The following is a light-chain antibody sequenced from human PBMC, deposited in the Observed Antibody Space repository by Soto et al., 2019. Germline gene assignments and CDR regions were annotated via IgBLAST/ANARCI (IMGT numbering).Light chain of an antibody. J-gene: IGLJ2*01. CDR1: SSDVGGYNY. Sequence: QSVLTQPASVSGSPGQSITISCTGTSSDVGGYNYISWYQQHPGKAPKFIIYDVRNRPSGVSNRFSGSRSGNTASLTISGLQAEDEADYYCSSYTSSSTVIFGGRTNLTVL. CDR3: SSYTSSSTVI. V-gene: IGLV2-14*03. CDR2: DVR.